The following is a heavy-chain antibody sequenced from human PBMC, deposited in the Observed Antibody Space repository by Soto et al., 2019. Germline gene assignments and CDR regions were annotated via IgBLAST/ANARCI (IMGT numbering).Heavy chain of an antibody. Sequence: QVQLVESGGGVVQPGRSLRLSCAASGFTFSTYVMNWVRQAPGKGREWVAVIWYGGSNKYYGDSVKGRFAIYRDNSENTLYRQMNSLRAEDKDVYKSARENTNSGTCAYYYYGMDVWGQGTMVTVSS. D-gene: IGHD6-19*01. CDR2: IWYGGSNK. CDR3: ARENTNSGTCAYYYYGMDV. J-gene: IGHJ6*02. CDR1: GFTFSTYV. V-gene: IGHV3-33*01.